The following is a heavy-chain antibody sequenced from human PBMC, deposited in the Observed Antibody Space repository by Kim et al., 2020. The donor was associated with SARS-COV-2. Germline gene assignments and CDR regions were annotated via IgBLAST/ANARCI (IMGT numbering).Heavy chain of an antibody. J-gene: IGHJ6*02. CDR3: ASTGGYLRYYGVDV. Sequence: GGSLRHSCAASGFTFGTYWMTWVRQAPGKGLEWVANINQDGTGKYYVDSVKGRFTISRDNAKNSLYLQMNSLRAEDTAVYYCASTGGYLRYYGVDVWGQG. CDR1: GFTFGTYW. CDR2: INQDGTGK. D-gene: IGHD1-26*01. V-gene: IGHV3-7*01.